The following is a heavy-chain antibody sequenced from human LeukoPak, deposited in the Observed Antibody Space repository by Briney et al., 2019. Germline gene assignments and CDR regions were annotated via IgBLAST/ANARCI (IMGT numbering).Heavy chain of an antibody. CDR1: GGSFSGYY. Sequence: SETLSLTCAVYGGSFSGYYWSWIRQPPGKGLEWIGEINHSGSTNYNPSLKSRVTISVDTSKNQFSLRLSSVTAADTAVYYCARDQHDYGDYPQLLDAFDIWGQGTMVTVSS. CDR2: INHSGST. J-gene: IGHJ3*02. D-gene: IGHD4-17*01. V-gene: IGHV4-34*01. CDR3: ARDQHDYGDYPQLLDAFDI.